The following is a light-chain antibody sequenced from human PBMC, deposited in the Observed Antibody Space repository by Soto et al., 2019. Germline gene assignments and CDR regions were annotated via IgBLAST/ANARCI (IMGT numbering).Light chain of an antibody. CDR1: SSNIGAGYA. J-gene: IGLJ1*01. CDR3: HSYDSSLSASV. Sequence: QSVLTQPPSVSGAPGQRVTISCTGSSSNIGAGYAVHLYQQLPGKAPKLLIYGTTNRPSGVPDRFSGSKSGISASLAITGLQAEDEADYYCHSYDSSLSASVFGAGTKVTVL. CDR2: GTT. V-gene: IGLV1-40*01.